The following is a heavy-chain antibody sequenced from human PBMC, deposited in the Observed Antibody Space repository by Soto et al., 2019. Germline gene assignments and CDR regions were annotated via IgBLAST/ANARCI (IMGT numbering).Heavy chain of an antibody. V-gene: IGHV4-30-4*01. CDR3: ARERPDGSRLDP. J-gene: IGHJ5*02. CDR1: GGSISSGDYY. Sequence: QVQLQESGPGLVKPSQTLSLTCTVSGGSISSGDYYWSWIRQPPGKGLEWIGYIYYSGSTYYNPSLTSRGTISVDPSKHQFSLTLSSVTAADTAVYYCARERPDGSRLDPWGQGTLVTVSS. D-gene: IGHD6-13*01. CDR2: IYYSGST.